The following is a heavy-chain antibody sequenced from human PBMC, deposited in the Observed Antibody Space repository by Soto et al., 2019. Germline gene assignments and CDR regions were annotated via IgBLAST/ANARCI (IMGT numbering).Heavy chain of an antibody. D-gene: IGHD6-13*01. CDR2: IFPSGSDT. V-gene: IGHV5-51*01. Sequence: PGESLKISCKASGYSFSRYWVGWVRQMPGKGLEWMGIIFPSGSDTRYSPSFRGQVSISVDRSINTAYLQWSSLKASDSAIYYCARRVGSSWRYFDTWGQGTRVTVSS. J-gene: IGHJ4*02. CDR1: GYSFSRYW. CDR3: ARRVGSSWRYFDT.